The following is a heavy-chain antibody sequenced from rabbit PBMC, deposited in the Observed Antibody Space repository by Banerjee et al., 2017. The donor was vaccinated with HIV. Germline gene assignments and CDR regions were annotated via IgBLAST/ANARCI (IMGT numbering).Heavy chain of an antibody. V-gene: IGHV1S40*01. Sequence: QSLEESGGGLVKPGGTLTLTCKASGFDFSSYSMGWVRQAPGKGLEWIACSYNGDGTSYANWAKGRFTISKTSSTTVTLQMTSLTAADTATYFCARYFSLWGQGTLVTVS. CDR2: SYNGDGTS. J-gene: IGHJ4*01. CDR1: GFDFSSYS. CDR3: ARYFSL.